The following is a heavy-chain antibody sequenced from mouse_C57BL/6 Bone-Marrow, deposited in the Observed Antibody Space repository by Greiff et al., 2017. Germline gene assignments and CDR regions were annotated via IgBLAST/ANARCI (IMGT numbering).Heavy chain of an antibody. CDR2: IYPRSGNT. Sequence: VQLQQSGAELARPGASVKLSCKASGYTFTSYGISWVKQRTGQGLEWIGEIYPRSGNTYYNEKFKGKATLTADKSSSTAYMELRSLTSEDSAVYFGARPYYGNYAWFAYWGQGTLVTVSA. CDR1: GYTFTSYG. J-gene: IGHJ3*01. D-gene: IGHD2-10*01. V-gene: IGHV1-81*01. CDR3: ARPYYGNYAWFAY.